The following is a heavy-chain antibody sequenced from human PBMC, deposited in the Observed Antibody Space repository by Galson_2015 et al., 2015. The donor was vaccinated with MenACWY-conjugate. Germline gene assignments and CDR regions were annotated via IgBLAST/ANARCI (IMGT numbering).Heavy chain of an antibody. CDR1: GFTFSNYW. V-gene: IGHV3-74*01. Sequence: LRLSCAASGFTFSNYWMHWVRQGPGKGLEWLSRIDNDGNRVTYADSVKGRFTISRDNAKNTLYLQINSVRADDTAVYYCSRGGEAKLIIVGGISDIWGQGTTVTVSS. J-gene: IGHJ3*02. D-gene: IGHD1-26*01. CDR3: SRGGEAKLIIVGGISDI. CDR2: IDNDGNRV.